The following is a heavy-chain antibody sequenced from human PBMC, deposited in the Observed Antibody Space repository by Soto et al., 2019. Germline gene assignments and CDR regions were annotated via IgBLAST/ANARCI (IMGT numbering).Heavy chain of an antibody. J-gene: IGHJ6*02. V-gene: IGHV4-59*01. CDR2: IYYSGST. Sequence: QVQLQESGPGLVKPSETLSLTCTVCGGSISSYYWSWIRQPPGKGLEWIGYIYYSGSTNYNPSLKSRVTISVDTSKNQFSLKLSSVTAADTAVYYCASIPFGYSSSPRVPMDVWGQGTTVTVSS. D-gene: IGHD6-13*01. CDR3: ASIPFGYSSSPRVPMDV. CDR1: GGSISSYY.